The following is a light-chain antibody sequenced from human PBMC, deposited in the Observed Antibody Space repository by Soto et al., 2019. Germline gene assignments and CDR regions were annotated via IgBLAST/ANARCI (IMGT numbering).Light chain of an antibody. CDR3: QQYGSSPLT. CDR1: QIFSSSY. CDR2: GAS. V-gene: IGKV3-20*01. J-gene: IGKJ4*01. Sequence: EIVLTQSPGTLSLSPGDRATLSCRASQIFSSSYLAWYQQKPGQAPRLLIYGASNMATGVPDRFSGSGSGTDFTLTINRLEPEDFAVYYCQQYGSSPLTFGGGTKVEIK.